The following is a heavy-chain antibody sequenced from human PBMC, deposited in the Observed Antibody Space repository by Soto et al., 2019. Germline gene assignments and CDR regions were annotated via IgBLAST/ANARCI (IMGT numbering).Heavy chain of an antibody. CDR2: VATTGGT. V-gene: IGHV4-4*07. J-gene: IGHJ3*02. CDR1: GGSISSYS. Sequence: QVQLQESGPGLVEPSETLSLTCTVSGGSISSYSWNWIRQPAGKGLEWIGRVATTGGTNYIPSLKSRVTMSVDTSKNQFALNLRFVTAAATAVYFCAKDDSGDADIWGQGTMVTVS. D-gene: IGHD7-27*01. CDR3: AKDDSGDADI.